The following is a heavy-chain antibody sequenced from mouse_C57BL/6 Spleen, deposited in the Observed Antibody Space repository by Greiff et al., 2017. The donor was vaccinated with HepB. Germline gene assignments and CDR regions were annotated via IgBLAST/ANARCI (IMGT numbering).Heavy chain of an antibody. V-gene: IGHV1-82*01. Sequence: QVQLQQSGPELVKPGASVKISCKASGYAFSSSWMNWVKQRPGKGLEWIGRIYPGDGDTNYNGKFKGKATLTADKSSSTAYMQLSSLTSEDSAVYFCARLTDYYGRGYFDYWGQGTTLTVSS. J-gene: IGHJ2*01. D-gene: IGHD1-1*01. CDR1: GYAFSSSW. CDR2: IYPGDGDT. CDR3: ARLTDYYGRGYFDY.